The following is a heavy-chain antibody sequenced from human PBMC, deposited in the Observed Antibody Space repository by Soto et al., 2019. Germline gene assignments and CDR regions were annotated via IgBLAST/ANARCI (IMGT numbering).Heavy chain of an antibody. CDR2: IGTAGDT. J-gene: IGHJ4*02. V-gene: IGHV3-13*01. CDR3: ARDGVGSTAYFGYFDY. CDR1: GFTFSSYA. D-gene: IGHD1-26*01. Sequence: PGGSLRLSCAASGFTFSSYAMHWVRQATGKGLEWVSAIGTAGDTYYADSVKGRFTISRDNARNMLYLQMNSLRAEDTAVYYCARDGVGSTAYFGYFDYWGLGTLVTVSS.